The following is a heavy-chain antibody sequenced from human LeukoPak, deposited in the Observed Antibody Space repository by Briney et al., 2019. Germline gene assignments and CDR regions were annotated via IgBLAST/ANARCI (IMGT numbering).Heavy chain of an antibody. V-gene: IGHV3-53*01. CDR3: ASSSDIYGSGSYFNSLGDV. CDR2: ICSGGTT. Sequence: PGGSLRLSCAASGFTFSSYEMNWVRQAPGKGLEWVSVICSGGTTYYADSVKGRFTISRDNSKNTLYLQMNSLRAEDTAVYYCASSSDIYGSGSYFNSLGDVWGKGTTVSISS. CDR1: GFTFSSYE. J-gene: IGHJ6*04. D-gene: IGHD3-10*01.